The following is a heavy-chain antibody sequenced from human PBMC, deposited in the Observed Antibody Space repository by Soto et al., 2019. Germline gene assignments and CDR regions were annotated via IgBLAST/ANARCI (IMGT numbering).Heavy chain of an antibody. V-gene: IGHV3-33*01. J-gene: IGHJ4*02. D-gene: IGHD4-17*01. Sequence: QVQLVESGGGVVQPGRSLRLSCAVSGFTFSDYGMFWVRQAPGKGLEWVAMIWFDGSTKHYADSVKGRFTISRDNSKNTLYLQMNSLRAEDTAVYYCARVGVDDYLNYFVSWGQGTQVTVSS. CDR2: IWFDGSTK. CDR3: ARVGVDDYLNYFVS. CDR1: GFTFSDYG.